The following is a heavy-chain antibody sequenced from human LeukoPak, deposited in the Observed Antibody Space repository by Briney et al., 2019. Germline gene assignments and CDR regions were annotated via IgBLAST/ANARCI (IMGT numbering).Heavy chain of an antibody. Sequence: SQTLSLTCAVSRDTVSSNSAAWNWIRQSQSRGLEWLGRTYYRSRWFYDYAGSVKGRISINPDTDKNQFSLQLNSVTPEDTAVYYCARDWGNDYGDYWGQGTLVTVSS. CDR1: RDTVSSNSAA. D-gene: IGHD3-16*01. V-gene: IGHV6-1*01. CDR3: ARDWGNDYGDY. CDR2: TYYRSRWFY. J-gene: IGHJ4*02.